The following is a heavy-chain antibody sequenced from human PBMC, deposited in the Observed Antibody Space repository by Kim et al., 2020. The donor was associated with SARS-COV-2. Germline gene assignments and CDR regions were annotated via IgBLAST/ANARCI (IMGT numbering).Heavy chain of an antibody. CDR2: FDPEDGET. V-gene: IGHV1-24*01. D-gene: IGHD2-15*01. Sequence: ASVKVSCKVSGYTLTELSMHWVRQAPGKGLEWMGGFDPEDGETIYAQKFQGRVTMTEDTSTDTAYMELSSLRSEDTAVYYCATCSRSSYYYYYMDVWGKGTTVTVSS. J-gene: IGHJ6*03. CDR3: ATCSRSSYYYYYMDV. CDR1: GYTLTELS.